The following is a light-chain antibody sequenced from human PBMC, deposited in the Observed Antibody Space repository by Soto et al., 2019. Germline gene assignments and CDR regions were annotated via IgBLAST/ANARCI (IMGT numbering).Light chain of an antibody. J-gene: IGKJ1*01. CDR3: QQYVSSPRT. Sequence: ENVLTQSPGTLSLSPGESATLSCRASQIVYNGYLAWYQQKPGQPPRLLIFGASTRASGVPDRFSGSESGTDFTLTINRLQPEDFAVYYCQQYVSSPRTFSQGTRVEIK. CDR2: GAS. CDR1: QIVYNGY. V-gene: IGKV3-20*01.